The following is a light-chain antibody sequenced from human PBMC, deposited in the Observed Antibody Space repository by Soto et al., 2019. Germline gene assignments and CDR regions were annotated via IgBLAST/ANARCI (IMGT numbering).Light chain of an antibody. CDR1: QGTSVF. CDR2: AAS. CDR3: LETYTRTFA. J-gene: IGKJ3*01. V-gene: IGKV1-39*01. Sequence: DIQMTQSPSSLSASVGDTVTIDCRTSQGTSVFLNWHRQKPGRAPELLIYAASNLHTGVSSRFSGAGPGADFTLTITSLQSDDYVTYYCLETYTRTFAFGPGT.